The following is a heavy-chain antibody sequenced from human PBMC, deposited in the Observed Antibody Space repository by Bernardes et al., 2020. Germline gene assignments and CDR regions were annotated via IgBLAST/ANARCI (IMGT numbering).Heavy chain of an antibody. CDR1: GFTFSSYG. D-gene: IGHD2-15*01. CDR3: ASTNCSGGSCYYDWFDP. V-gene: IGHV3-33*01. CDR2: IWYDGSNK. Sequence: GGSLRLSCAASGFTFSSYGMHWVRQAPGKGLEWVAVIWYDGSNKYYADSVKGRFTISRDNSKNTLYLQMNSLRAEDTAVYYCASTNCSGGSCYYDWFDPWGQGTLVTVSS. J-gene: IGHJ5*02.